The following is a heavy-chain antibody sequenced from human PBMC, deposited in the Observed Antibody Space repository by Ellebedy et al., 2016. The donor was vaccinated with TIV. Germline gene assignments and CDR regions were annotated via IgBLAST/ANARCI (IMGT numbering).Heavy chain of an antibody. Sequence: GESLKISCVASGFTFRNYNMNWVRQSPGKGPEWVSSIRSPGSDKYYAESVKGRFTISRDNAQNTLFLQMNSLRAEDTAVYYCARGQEYMWGSYRPSFDYWGQGTLVTVSS. D-gene: IGHD3-16*02. CDR1: GFTFRNYN. J-gene: IGHJ4*02. CDR2: IRSPGSDK. CDR3: ARGQEYMWGSYRPSFDY. V-gene: IGHV3-21*06.